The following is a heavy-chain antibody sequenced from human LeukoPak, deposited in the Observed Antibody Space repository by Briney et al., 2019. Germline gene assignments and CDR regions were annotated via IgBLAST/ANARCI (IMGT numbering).Heavy chain of an antibody. CDR2: IYYSGST. J-gene: IGHJ5*02. CDR3: ARAGDYDSSGYYYEWFDP. D-gene: IGHD3-22*01. CDR1: GGSISSYY. Sequence: PSETLSLTCTVSGGSISSYYWSWIRQPPGKGLEWIGYIYYSGSTNYNPSLKSRVTISVDTSKNQFSLKLSSVTAADTAVYYCARAGDYDSSGYYYEWFDPWGQGTLVTVSS. V-gene: IGHV4-59*01.